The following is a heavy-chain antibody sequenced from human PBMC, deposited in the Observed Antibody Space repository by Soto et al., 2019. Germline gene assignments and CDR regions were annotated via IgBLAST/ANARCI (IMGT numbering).Heavy chain of an antibody. D-gene: IGHD2-15*01. CDR1: GYSFTRYW. J-gene: IGHJ6*02. CDR2: IDTSYSYS. V-gene: IGHV5-10-1*01. CDR3: ARYCSSSSCSQLYGMDV. Sequence: GESLKTSWKGSGYSFTRYWMIWVRQVPGKGLEWMGRIDTSYSYSHYSPSFEGHVTISVDKSISTGYLQWSSLKASDTAMYYCARYCSSSSCSQLYGMDVWGQGTTVTVSS.